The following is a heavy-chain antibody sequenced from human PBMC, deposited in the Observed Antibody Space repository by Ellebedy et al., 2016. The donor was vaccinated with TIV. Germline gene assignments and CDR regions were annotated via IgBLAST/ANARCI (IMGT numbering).Heavy chain of an antibody. J-gene: IGHJ6*02. V-gene: IGHV3-11*01. Sequence: GESLKISCAASGFTFSDYYMSWIRQAPGKGLEWVSYISSSGSTIYYADSVKGRFTISRAHAKNSLYLQMNSLRAEDTAVYYCAREGDTAMVHGMDVWGQGTTVTVSS. CDR3: AREGDTAMVHGMDV. CDR2: ISSSGSTI. D-gene: IGHD5-18*01. CDR1: GFTFSDYY.